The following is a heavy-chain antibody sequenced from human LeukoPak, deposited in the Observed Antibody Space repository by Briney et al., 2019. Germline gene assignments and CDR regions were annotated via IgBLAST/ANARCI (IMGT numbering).Heavy chain of an antibody. CDR1: GFTITDYW. D-gene: IGHD3-16*01. Sequence: PGGSLRLSCAASGFTITDYWMTWVRQAPGRGLEWVANIKPDGVGTSYVDSVKGRFTISRDNANNSVFLQMNSLRVEDTATYYCVRDGGTDWYDPWGQGTLVSVSS. V-gene: IGHV3-7*03. J-gene: IGHJ5*02. CDR2: IKPDGVGT. CDR3: VRDGGTDWYDP.